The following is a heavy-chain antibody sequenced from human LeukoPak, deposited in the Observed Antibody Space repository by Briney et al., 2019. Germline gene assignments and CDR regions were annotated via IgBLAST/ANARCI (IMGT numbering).Heavy chain of an antibody. Sequence: PSETLSLTCTVSGGSISSYYWSWIRQPPGKGLEWIGYIYCSGSTNYNPSLKSRVTISVDTSENQFSLKLTSVTAADTAVYYCARALYYYYGMDVWGQGTTVTVSS. V-gene: IGHV4-59*01. D-gene: IGHD3-16*02. CDR3: ARALYYYYGMDV. CDR2: IYCSGST. CDR1: GGSISSYY. J-gene: IGHJ6*02.